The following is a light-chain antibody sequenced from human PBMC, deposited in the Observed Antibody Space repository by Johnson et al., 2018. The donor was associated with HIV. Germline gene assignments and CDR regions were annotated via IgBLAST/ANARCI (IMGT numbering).Light chain of an antibody. CDR3: GTWDSSLSAGYV. CDR2: ENN. CDR1: SSNIGNNY. V-gene: IGLV1-51*02. Sequence: QPVLTQPPSVSAAPGQKVTISCSGSSSNIGNNYVSWYQQLPGTAPKLLIYENNKRPSGIPDRFSGSKSGTSATLGITGLQTGDEADYYGGTWDSSLSAGYVFGTGTKVTVL. J-gene: IGLJ1*01.